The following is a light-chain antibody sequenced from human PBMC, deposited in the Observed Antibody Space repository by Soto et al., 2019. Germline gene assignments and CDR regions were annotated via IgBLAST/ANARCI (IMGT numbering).Light chain of an antibody. Sequence: DIQMTQSPSSVSASVGDRVTITCRASQAFGPWLAWYQQKPGKAPNLLIYGTSTLQDGVPSRFSGGGSGTEFTLTISSLQPEDFGTYYCQQATISQFIFGGGTNVEV. V-gene: IGKV1-12*01. CDR3: QQATISQFI. CDR2: GTS. CDR1: QAFGPW. J-gene: IGKJ4*01.